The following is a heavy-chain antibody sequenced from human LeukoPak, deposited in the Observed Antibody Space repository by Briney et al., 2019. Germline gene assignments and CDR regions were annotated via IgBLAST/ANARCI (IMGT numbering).Heavy chain of an antibody. J-gene: IGHJ4*02. CDR2: ISYDGSNK. V-gene: IGHV3-30*14. Sequence: PGRSLRLSCAASGFTFSSYAMHWVRQAPGKGLEWVAVISYDGSNKYYADSVKGRFTISRDNSKNTLYLQMNSLRAEDTAVYYCARDCSRTSCLLGGRDYWGQGTLVTVSS. CDR3: ARDCSRTSCLLGGRDY. D-gene: IGHD2-2*01. CDR1: GFTFSSYA.